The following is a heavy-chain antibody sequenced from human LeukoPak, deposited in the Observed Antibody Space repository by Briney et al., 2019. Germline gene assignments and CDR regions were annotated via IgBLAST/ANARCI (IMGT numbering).Heavy chain of an antibody. J-gene: IGHJ6*03. CDR2: INHIGST. CDR3: AGGRGSSSTWYSSYYYYYYMDV. V-gene: IGHV4-4*07. CDR1: GESISRYY. D-gene: IGHD6-13*01. Sequence: KPSETLSLTCTVSGESISRYYWSWIRQSAGKGLEWIGRINHIGSTNYNPSLNSRVTISRDTYKNHFSLELSSVTAADTAVYFCAGGRGSSSTWYSSYYYYYYMDVWGKGTTVTVSS.